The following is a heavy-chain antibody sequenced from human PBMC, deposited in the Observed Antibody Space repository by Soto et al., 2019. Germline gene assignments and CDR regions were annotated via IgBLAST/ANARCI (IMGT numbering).Heavy chain of an antibody. Sequence: ASLKVSCKASGYSFINYDINWVRRASGQGLEWMGLVNPKSGSTVSAQKFQGRVSMTRNISISTAFLELSSLTSEDTAVYYCARDGGGSSFYYYYGMDVWGQGTTVTVSS. CDR3: ARDGGGSSFYYYYGMDV. D-gene: IGHD2-15*01. CDR2: VNPKSGST. V-gene: IGHV1-8*01. J-gene: IGHJ6*02. CDR1: GYSFINYD.